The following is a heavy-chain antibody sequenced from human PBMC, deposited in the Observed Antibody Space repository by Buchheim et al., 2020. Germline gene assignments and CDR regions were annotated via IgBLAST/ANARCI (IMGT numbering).Heavy chain of an antibody. V-gene: IGHV4-59*01. J-gene: IGHJ4*02. CDR2: IYYSGST. D-gene: IGHD4-11*01. Sequence: QVQLQESGPGLVKPSETLSLTCTVSGGSISSYYWSWIRQPPGKGLEWIGYIYYSGSTNYNPSLKSRVTISVDTSKNQFSLKLSSVTAADTAVYYCARAKKPKTTAFDYWGQGT. CDR3: ARAKKPKTTAFDY. CDR1: GGSISSYY.